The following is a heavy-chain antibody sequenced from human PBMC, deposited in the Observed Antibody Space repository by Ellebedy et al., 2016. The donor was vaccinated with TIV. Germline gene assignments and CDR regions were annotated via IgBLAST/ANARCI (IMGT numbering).Heavy chain of an antibody. CDR2: IIPIFGTA. D-gene: IGHD2-21*02. CDR3: CHCGGDCYHWFDP. CDR1: GGTFSSYA. Sequence: AASVKVSCKASGGTFSSYAISWVRQAPGQGLEWMGGIIPIFGTANYAQKFQGRVTITADESTSTAYMELSSLRSEDTAVYYCCHCGGDCYHWFDPWGQGTLVTVSS. V-gene: IGHV1-69*13. J-gene: IGHJ5*02.